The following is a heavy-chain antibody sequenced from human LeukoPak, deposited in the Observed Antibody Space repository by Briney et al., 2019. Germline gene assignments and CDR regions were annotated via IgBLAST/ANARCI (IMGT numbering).Heavy chain of an antibody. J-gene: IGHJ6*02. CDR1: GFTLSNAW. CDR2: IKTITDDETT. D-gene: IGHD3-3*01. CDR3: TTPAFLGKSPYGLDV. V-gene: IGHV3-15*01. Sequence: GSLRLSCVASGFTLSNAWMSWVRQAPGKGLEWVGRIKTITDDETTDYAAPVTGRFTISRDDSKNMLFLQMNTLKTEDTAVYYCTTPAFLGKSPYGLDVWGQGTTVTVSS.